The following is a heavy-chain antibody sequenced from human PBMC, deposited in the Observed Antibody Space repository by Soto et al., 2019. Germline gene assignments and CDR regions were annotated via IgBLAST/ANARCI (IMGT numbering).Heavy chain of an antibody. Sequence: QVQLVESGGGVVQPGRSLRLSCAASGFTFSSYAMHWVRQAPGKGLEWVAVISYDGSNKYYADSVKGRFTISRDNSKNTLYLQMNSLRAEDTAVYYWARDTGSRDARGYCDYWGQGTLVTVSS. V-gene: IGHV3-30-3*01. D-gene: IGHD2-2*01. CDR1: GFTFSSYA. J-gene: IGHJ4*02. CDR3: ARDTGSRDARGYCDY. CDR2: ISYDGSNK.